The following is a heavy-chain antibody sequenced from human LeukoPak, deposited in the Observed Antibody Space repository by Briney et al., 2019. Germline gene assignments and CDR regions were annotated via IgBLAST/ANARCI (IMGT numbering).Heavy chain of an antibody. CDR2: IIDNGGSS. J-gene: IGHJ5*02. D-gene: IGHD2-2*01. Sequence: LAGGSLRLSCAASGFTFSNYAINWVRQAPGKGLEWVSVIIDNGGSSYYADSVKGRFTISRDNSKNTLYLQMNSLRAKDTAVYYCARASVPYCSSTSCFMFDPWGQGTLVTVPS. V-gene: IGHV3-23*01. CDR1: GFTFSNYA. CDR3: ARASVPYCSSTSCFMFDP.